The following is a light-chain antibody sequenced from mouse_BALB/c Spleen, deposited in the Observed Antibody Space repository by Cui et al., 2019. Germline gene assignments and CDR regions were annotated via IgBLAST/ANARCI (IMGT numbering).Light chain of an antibody. CDR3: HQWSSFT. J-gene: IGKJ4*01. CDR2: STS. CDR1: SSVSY. Sequence: QIVLTQSPAIMSASLGEEITLTCSASSSVSYMHWYQHKSGTSPKLLIYSTSSRASGGPSRFSGSGSGTFYSLTISRVEAEDPADYYCHQWSSFTFGSGTKLEIK. V-gene: IGKV4-80*01.